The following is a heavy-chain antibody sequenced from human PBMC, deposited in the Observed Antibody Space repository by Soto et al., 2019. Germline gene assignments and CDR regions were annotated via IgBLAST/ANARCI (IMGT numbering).Heavy chain of an antibody. D-gene: IGHD3-3*01. J-gene: IGHJ6*02. CDR1: GGTFSSYA. CDR3: ARSYDFWSGYSYYYYYYGMDV. V-gene: IGHV1-69*01. CDR2: IIPIFGTA. Sequence: QVQLVQSGAEVKKPGSSVKVSCKASGGTFSSYAISWVRQAPGQGLEWMGGIIPIFGTANYAQKFQGRVTITADDSTGTAYMELSSLRSEDTAVYYCARSYDFWSGYSYYYYYYGMDVWGQGTTVTVSS.